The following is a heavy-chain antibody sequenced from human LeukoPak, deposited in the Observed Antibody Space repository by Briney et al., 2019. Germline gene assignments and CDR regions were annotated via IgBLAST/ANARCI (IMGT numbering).Heavy chain of an antibody. CDR3: ARVVVVPAASSYYYGMDV. J-gene: IGHJ6*02. V-gene: IGHV4-34*01. Sequence: SETLSLTCAVYGGSFSGYYWSWIRQPPGKGLEWIGEINHSGSTNYNPSLKSRVTISVDMSKNQFSLKLSSVTAADTAVYYCARVVVVPAASSYYYGMDVWGQGTTVTVSS. CDR2: INHSGST. CDR1: GGSFSGYY. D-gene: IGHD2-2*01.